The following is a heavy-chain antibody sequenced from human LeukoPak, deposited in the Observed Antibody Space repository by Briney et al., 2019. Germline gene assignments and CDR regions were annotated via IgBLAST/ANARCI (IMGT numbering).Heavy chain of an antibody. CDR3: ARDAPGIAAAGVY. J-gene: IGHJ4*02. CDR2: IYHSGST. CDR1: GGSISSSNW. Sequence: PSETLSLTCAVSGGSISSSNWWSWVRQPPGKGLEWIGEIYHSGSTTYNPSLKSRVTMSIDTSRTHFSLELSSVTAADTAVYYCARDAPGIAAAGVYWGQGTLVTVSS. D-gene: IGHD6-13*01. V-gene: IGHV4-4*02.